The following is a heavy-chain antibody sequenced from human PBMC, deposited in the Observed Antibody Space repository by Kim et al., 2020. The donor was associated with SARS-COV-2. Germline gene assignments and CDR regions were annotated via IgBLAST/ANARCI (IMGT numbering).Heavy chain of an antibody. CDR2: IYYSYT. V-gene: IGHV4-31*03. D-gene: IGHD2-15*01. J-gene: IGHJ6*02. CDR3: ARDRCSGGNCYRGMRYGLDV. Sequence: SETLSLTCTVSGGSIRSGDYYWTWIRQHPGKGLEWIGNIYYSYTYYNPSLESRLRISVDTSKNQFTLNLTSVTAADTAVYYCARDRCSGGNCYRGMRYGLDVWGQGATVTVSS. CDR1: GGSIRSGDYY.